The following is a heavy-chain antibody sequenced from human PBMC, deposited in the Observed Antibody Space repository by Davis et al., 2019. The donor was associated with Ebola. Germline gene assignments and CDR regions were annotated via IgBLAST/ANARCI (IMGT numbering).Heavy chain of an antibody. CDR1: GYTFTSSD. Sequence: ASVKVSCKASGYTFTSSDINWVRQATGQGLEWMGWMNPNSGNTGYAQKFQGRVTITRNTSISTAYMELSSLRSEDTAVYYCARGRAGATGWFDPWGQGTLVTVSS. CDR2: MNPNSGNT. V-gene: IGHV1-8*03. J-gene: IGHJ5*02. CDR3: ARGRAGATGWFDP. D-gene: IGHD1-26*01.